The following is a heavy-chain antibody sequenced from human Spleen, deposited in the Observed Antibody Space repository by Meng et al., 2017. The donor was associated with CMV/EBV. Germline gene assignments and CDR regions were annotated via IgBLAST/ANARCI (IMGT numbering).Heavy chain of an antibody. J-gene: IGHJ6*02. D-gene: IGHD1-26*01. CDR2: INPSGGGT. Sequence: ASVKVSCKASGYTFTNYYIHWVRQAPGQGLEWMAIINPSGGGTSYAQKFQGRITMTRDTSASTVYMELSSLRSEDTAVYFCARGRVGITGDNYYYYGMDVWGQGTTVTVSS. CDR3: ARGRVGITGDNYYYYGMDV. V-gene: IGHV1-46*01. CDR1: GYTFTNYY.